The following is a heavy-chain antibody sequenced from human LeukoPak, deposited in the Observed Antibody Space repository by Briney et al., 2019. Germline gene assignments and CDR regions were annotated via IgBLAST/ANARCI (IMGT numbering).Heavy chain of an antibody. CDR2: ISSSSSTI. CDR1: GFTFSSYS. CDR3: AREYDSSGYYSCFDY. J-gene: IGHJ4*02. Sequence: GGSLRLXCAASGFTFSSYSMNWVRRAPGKGLEWVSYISSSSSTIYYADSVKGRFTISRDNAKNSLYLQMNSLRAEDTAVYYCAREYDSSGYYSCFDYWGQGTLVTVSS. V-gene: IGHV3-48*01. D-gene: IGHD3-22*01.